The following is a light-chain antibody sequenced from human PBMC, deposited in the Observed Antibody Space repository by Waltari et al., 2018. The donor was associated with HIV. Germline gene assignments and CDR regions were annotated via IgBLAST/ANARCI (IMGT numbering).Light chain of an antibody. J-gene: IGKJ1*01. CDR1: QSLVYSDGNTY. V-gene: IGKV2-30*01. CDR2: KVS. CDR3: MQGTHWPWT. Sequence: DAVMTQSPLSLPVTLGQPASISCTSSQSLVYSDGNTYLSWFQQRPGQSPRRLIYKVSNRDSGVPDRFSGSGSGTDFTLKISRVEAEDVGVYYCMQGTHWPWTFGQGTKVEIK.